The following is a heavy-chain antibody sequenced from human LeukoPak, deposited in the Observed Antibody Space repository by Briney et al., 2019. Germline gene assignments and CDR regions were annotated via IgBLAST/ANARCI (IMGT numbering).Heavy chain of an antibody. V-gene: IGHV1-18*01. CDR1: GYTFTSYG. Sequence: GASVKVSCKASGYTFTSYGISWVRQAPGPGLEWMGWISAYNGNTNYAQKPQGRVTMTTDTSTSTAYMELRSLRSDDTAVYYCARVSPGSYYDFWSGNNRFDPWGQGTLVTVSS. CDR2: ISAYNGNT. D-gene: IGHD3-3*01. CDR3: ARVSPGSYYDFWSGNNRFDP. J-gene: IGHJ5*02.